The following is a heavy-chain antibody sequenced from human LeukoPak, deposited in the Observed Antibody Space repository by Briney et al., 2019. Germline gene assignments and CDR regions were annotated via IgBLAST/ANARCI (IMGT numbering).Heavy chain of an antibody. J-gene: IGHJ5*02. CDR2: ISWDDDK. D-gene: IGHD2-2*02. Sequence: SRPTLFKPTPTLTLTGTSSGFSLRTRGVGVGWIRQPPGKALEWLSLISWDDDKRYSPSLKSRLTITKDTSKNQVVLTMTNMDPVDTAPYYSAHSTYCTSTSCYIKSWFDPWGQGTLVTVSS. CDR1: GFSLRTRGVG. CDR3: AHSTYCTSTSCYIKSWFDP. V-gene: IGHV2-5*02.